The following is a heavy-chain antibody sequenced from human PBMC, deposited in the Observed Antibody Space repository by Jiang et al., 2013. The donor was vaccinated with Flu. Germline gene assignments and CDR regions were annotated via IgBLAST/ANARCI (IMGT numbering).Heavy chain of an antibody. CDR2: IYAGGNT. J-gene: IGHJ4*02. CDR1: GDSISSNTYY. CDR3: GRDRDIVSRGGIDY. D-gene: IGHD2-21*01. Sequence: GLVKPSETLSLTCTVSGDSISSNTYYWGWIRQPPGRGLEWIGTIYAGGNTYYDPSLMSRVAMSVDTAKNQFSLKLSSVTAADTAVYYCGRDRDIVSRGGIDYWGQGILVTVSS. V-gene: IGHV4-39*07.